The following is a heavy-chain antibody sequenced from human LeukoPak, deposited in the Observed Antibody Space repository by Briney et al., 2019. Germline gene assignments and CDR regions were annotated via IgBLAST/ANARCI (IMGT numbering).Heavy chain of an antibody. V-gene: IGHV5-51*01. CDR3: ASLGYCAGGRCYSRLTSPFDP. D-gene: IGHD2-15*01. CDR1: GYSFSNYW. CDR2: IYPGDSDT. Sequence: PGESLKISCKGSGYSFSNYWIAWVRRMPGKGLEWMGIIYPGDSDTGYSPSFQGQVTISADKSLSTAYLQWSSLRASDTAMYYCASLGYCAGGRCYSRLTSPFDPWGQGTLVTVSS. J-gene: IGHJ5*02.